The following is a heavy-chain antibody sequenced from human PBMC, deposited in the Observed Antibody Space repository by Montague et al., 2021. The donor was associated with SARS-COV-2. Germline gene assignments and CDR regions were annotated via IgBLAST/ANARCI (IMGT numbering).Heavy chain of an antibody. J-gene: IGHJ6*02. V-gene: IGHV4-34*01. D-gene: IGHD3-10*01. CDR3: ARGLYYGSGTSLGMDV. Sequence: WLEKKKHRGSTDYNPSLKSRVTISVDTSKNHFSLKLSSVTAANTSVYYCARGLYYGSGTSLGMDVWGQGTT. CDR2: KKHRGST.